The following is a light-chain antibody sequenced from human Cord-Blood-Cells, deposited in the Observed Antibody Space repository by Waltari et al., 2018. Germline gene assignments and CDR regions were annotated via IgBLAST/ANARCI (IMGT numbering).Light chain of an antibody. Sequence: DIQMTQSPYSLSASVGDRVTITCRASQSISSYLNWYQQKPGKAPKPLIYAASSVQSGVPSRFSGSGSGTDFTLTISSLQPEDFATYYCQQSYSTPWTFGQGTKVEIK. CDR1: QSISSY. CDR3: QQSYSTPWT. CDR2: AAS. V-gene: IGKV1-39*01. J-gene: IGKJ1*01.